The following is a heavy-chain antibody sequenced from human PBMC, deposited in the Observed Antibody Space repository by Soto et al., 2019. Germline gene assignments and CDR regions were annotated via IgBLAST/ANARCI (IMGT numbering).Heavy chain of an antibody. D-gene: IGHD3-22*01. V-gene: IGHV4-4*02. CDR1: GGSISSSNW. Sequence: SETLSLTCAVSGGSISSSNWSSWFLQPPWKGLEWIGEIYHSGSTNYNPSLKSRVTISVDKSKNQFSLKLSSVTAADTAVYYCAREREWVTMIVENWFDPWGQGTLVTVSS. CDR3: AREREWVTMIVENWFDP. J-gene: IGHJ5*02. CDR2: IYHSGST.